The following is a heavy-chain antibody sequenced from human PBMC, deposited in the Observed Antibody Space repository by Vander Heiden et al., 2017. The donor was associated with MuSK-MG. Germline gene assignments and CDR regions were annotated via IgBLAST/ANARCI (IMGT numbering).Heavy chain of an antibody. J-gene: IGHJ1*01. D-gene: IGHD3-16*01. CDR2: IRSKAYGGTT. V-gene: IGHV3-49*04. Sequence: EVQLVESGGGLVQPGRSLRLSCTASGFTFGDYAMSWVRQAPGKGLEWVGFIRSKAYGGTTEYAASVKGRFTISRDDSKSIAYLQMNSLKTEDAAVYYCTRGGLSYFQHWGQGTLVTVSS. CDR1: GFTFGDYA. CDR3: TRGGLSYFQH.